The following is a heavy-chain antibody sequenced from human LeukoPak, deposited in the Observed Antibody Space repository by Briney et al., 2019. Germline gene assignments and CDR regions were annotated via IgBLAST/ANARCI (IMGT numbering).Heavy chain of an antibody. J-gene: IGHJ4*02. CDR1: GFTFSNYG. V-gene: IGHV3-33*01. CDR2: IWYDGSYK. D-gene: IGHD1-1*01. CDR3: ATVVQYTASTGTGLDY. Sequence: GGSLRLSCVASGFTFSNYGMHWVRQAPGKGLDWVAVIWYDGSYKYYAASVKGRFTISRENPKNTLYLQMDSLRAEDTAIYYCATVVQYTASTGTGLDYWGQGTLVTVSS.